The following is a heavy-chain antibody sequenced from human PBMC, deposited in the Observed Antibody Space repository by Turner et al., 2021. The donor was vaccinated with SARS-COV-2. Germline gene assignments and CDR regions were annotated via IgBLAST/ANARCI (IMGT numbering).Heavy chain of an antibody. D-gene: IGHD6-13*01. CDR3: AKYGWSSSSRGAVDL. CDR2: ISGRSESI. J-gene: IGHJ3*01. Sequence: EVQLLESGGGLVQPGGSLRLSCAASGFTFSTYAMNWVRQAPGKGLEWVSGISGRSESIYYADPVKGRFTISRDNSKNTVHLQMNSLRADDTAVYYCAKYGWSSSSRGAVDLWGHGTMVTVSS. V-gene: IGHV3-23*01. CDR1: GFTFSTYA.